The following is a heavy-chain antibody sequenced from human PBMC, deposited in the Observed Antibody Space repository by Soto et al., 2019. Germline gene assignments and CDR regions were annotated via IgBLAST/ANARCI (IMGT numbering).Heavy chain of an antibody. J-gene: IGHJ6*02. CDR3: AKDEVSRKYYGHSLDV. V-gene: IGHV3-33*03. D-gene: IGHD4-17*01. Sequence: QVQLVESGGGLVQPGRSLRLSCVVSGFTFRNYGMHWVRQAPGKGLEWVADVWYDGSGQRYAGSVQGRFTISRDNSKNTLYLQINSLRVEDTAVYYCAKDEVSRKYYGHSLDVCGQGTTVTVSS. CDR1: GFTFRNYG. CDR2: VWYDGSGQ.